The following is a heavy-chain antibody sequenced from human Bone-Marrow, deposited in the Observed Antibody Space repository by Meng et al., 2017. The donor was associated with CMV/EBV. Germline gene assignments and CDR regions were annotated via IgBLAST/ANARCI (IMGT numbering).Heavy chain of an antibody. D-gene: IGHD6-13*01. Sequence: GESLKISCAASGFTFSIYSMNWVRQAPGKGLEWVSYISTSGGTIYYADSVKGRFTISRDNAKSSLYLQMNSLRAEDTAVYYCASLDPSGGSSSPFWYYYYGMDVWGQGTTVTVSS. CDR2: ISTSGGTI. V-gene: IGHV3-48*04. J-gene: IGHJ6*02. CDR3: ASLDPSGGSSSPFWYYYYGMDV. CDR1: GFTFSIYS.